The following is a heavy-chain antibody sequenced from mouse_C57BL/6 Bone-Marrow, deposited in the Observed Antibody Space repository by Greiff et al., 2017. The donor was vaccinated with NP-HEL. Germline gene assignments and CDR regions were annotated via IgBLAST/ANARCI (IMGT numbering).Heavy chain of an antibody. CDR2: IYPGNSAT. CDR1: GYTFTSYW. V-gene: IGHV1-5*01. CDR3: TRSWYFDV. J-gene: IGHJ1*03. Sequence: VQLQQSGTVLARPGASVKMSCKTSGYTFTSYWMHWVKQRPGQGLEWIGAIYPGNSATSYNQKLKGKATLTAVTSASTAYKELSSLTNEDAAVYYCTRSWYFDVWGTGTTVTVSS.